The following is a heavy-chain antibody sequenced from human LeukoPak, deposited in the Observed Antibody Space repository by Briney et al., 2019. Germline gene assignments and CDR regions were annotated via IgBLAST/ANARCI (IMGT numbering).Heavy chain of an antibody. Sequence: SETLSLTCTVSGVXIXSSSYXWXXXRQPXGKGLEWIGSVSYSGNTDYNPSLKSRVTMSIDTSKNHFSLRMNSVTAADTAVYYCARHFDTWGQGTLVTVSS. CDR1: GVXIXSSSYX. CDR3: ARHFDT. V-gene: IGHV4-39*01. CDR2: VSYSGNT. J-gene: IGHJ4*02.